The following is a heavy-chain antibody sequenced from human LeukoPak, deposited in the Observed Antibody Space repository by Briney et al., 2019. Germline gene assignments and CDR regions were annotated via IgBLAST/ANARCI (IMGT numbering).Heavy chain of an antibody. CDR1: GASISSSDW. J-gene: IGHJ5*02. Sequence: SETLSLTCVVSGASISSSDWWSWVRQSPGKGLEWIGEIYYTGSRNYNPSLKSRVTMSVDTSKNQFSLKLSSVTAADTVVYYCAREGDSSSLSENWFDPWGQGTLVTVSS. CDR2: IYYTGSR. CDR3: AREGDSSSLSENWFDP. V-gene: IGHV4-4*02. D-gene: IGHD6-6*01.